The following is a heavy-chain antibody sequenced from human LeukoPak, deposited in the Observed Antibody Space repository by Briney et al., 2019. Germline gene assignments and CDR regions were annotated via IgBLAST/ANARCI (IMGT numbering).Heavy chain of an antibody. Sequence: GESLRISCKGSGYSFTSYWISWVRQMLGKGLEWMGRIDPSDSYTNYSPSFQGHVTISAEKSISTAYLQWSSLKASDTAMYYCARLDYDILTGYGNIDYWGQGTLVTVSS. V-gene: IGHV5-10-1*01. D-gene: IGHD3-9*01. CDR2: IDPSDSYT. J-gene: IGHJ4*02. CDR3: ARLDYDILTGYGNIDY. CDR1: GYSFTSYW.